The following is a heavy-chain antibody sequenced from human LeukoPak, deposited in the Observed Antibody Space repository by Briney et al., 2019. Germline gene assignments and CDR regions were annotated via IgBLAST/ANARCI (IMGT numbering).Heavy chain of an antibody. CDR2: IRRKDSGETK. CDR1: GFTFRDYA. V-gene: IGHV3-49*04. J-gene: IGHJ4*02. Sequence: GGSLRLSCTASGFTFRDYAMSWVGQAPGKGVEGVALIRRKDSGETKEYAASVRGRFTILRDDSKSIAYLQMNSLKAEDAAVYYCTRPIYCSTSGCQGYYFDYWGQGTLVTVSS. D-gene: IGHD2-2*01. CDR3: TRPIYCSTSGCQGYYFDY.